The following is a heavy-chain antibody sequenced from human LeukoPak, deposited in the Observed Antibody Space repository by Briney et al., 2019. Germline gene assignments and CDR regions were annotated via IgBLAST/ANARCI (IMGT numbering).Heavy chain of an antibody. CDR3: AKDLAYSGYDYFDY. CDR2: ISYDGSNK. V-gene: IGHV3-30*18. D-gene: IGHD5-12*01. CDR1: GFTFSSYG. J-gene: IGHJ4*02. Sequence: GGSLRLSCAASGFTFSSYGMHWVRQAPGKGLEWVAVISYDGSNKYYGDSVKGRFTISRDSSKNTVYLQMNSLRVEDTAVYYCAKDLAYSGYDYFDYWGQGTLVTVSS.